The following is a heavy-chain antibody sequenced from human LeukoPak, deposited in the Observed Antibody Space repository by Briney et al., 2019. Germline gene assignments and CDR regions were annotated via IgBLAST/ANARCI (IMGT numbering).Heavy chain of an antibody. CDR1: GFTFSSAW. CDR3: SFFDPRLVGVNENC. D-gene: IGHD4-23*01. CDR2: IRQDGSEK. Sequence: GGSLRLFCAASGFTFSSAWLHWVRQAPGKGLEWVANIRQDGSEKYYVDSVKGRFTISRDNAKNSLYLQLNSLRAEDTAVYYCSFFDPRLVGVNENCWGQGTLVTVSS. V-gene: IGHV3-7*01. J-gene: IGHJ4*02.